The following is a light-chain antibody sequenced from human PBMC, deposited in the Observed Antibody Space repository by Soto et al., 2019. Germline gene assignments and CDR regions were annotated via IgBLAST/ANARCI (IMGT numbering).Light chain of an antibody. CDR2: KAS. Sequence: DIQMTQSPSTLSASVGDRVTITCRASQSISSWLAWYQQEPGKAPKPLIYKASSLESGVPSRFSGSGSGTEFTLTISSLQPDDFATYYCQQYHSFSRTFGPGTKVEI. CDR1: QSISSW. V-gene: IGKV1-5*03. J-gene: IGKJ1*01. CDR3: QQYHSFSRT.